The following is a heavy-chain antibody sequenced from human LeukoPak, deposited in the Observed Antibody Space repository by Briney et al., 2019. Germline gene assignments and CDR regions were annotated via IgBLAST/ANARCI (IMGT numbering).Heavy chain of an antibody. CDR1: DFNFNYVW. Sequence: GGSLRLSCEASDFNFNYVWRSWVRQAPGNGLEWVGRIKTKIDGETTDYAAPVKGRFTISGDDSKRTLYLQMNRRKTEDSAVYYCTPERTWELLRPYGMNIWGQGTTVPVSS. J-gene: IGHJ6*02. D-gene: IGHD1-26*01. V-gene: IGHV3-15*01. CDR3: TPERTWELLRPYGMNI. CDR2: IKTKIDGETT.